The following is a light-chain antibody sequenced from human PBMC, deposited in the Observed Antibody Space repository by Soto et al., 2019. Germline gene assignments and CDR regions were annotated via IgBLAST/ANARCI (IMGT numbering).Light chain of an antibody. V-gene: IGKV3-20*01. CDR3: QLYGTSPKT. CDR2: GAS. Sequence: EIVLTQSPGTLSLSPGERVTLSCRASATVAGSYLAWYQQKPGQAPRLLIHGASTRATGIADRFSGSGSGTDFTLTISRLEPEDFAVYDCQLYGTSPKTFGQGTKVDI. J-gene: IGKJ1*01. CDR1: ATVAGSY.